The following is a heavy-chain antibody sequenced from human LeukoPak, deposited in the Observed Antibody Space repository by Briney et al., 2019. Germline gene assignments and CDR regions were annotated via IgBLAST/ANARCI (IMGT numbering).Heavy chain of an antibody. Sequence: PSETLSLTCTASGGSINTYYWSWIRQPPGKVLWWMVYIYYTDSTNYNPSLKSRVTISLDTSKNQSSLSLSSVIAADTAVYYGARQSDSWTRPIDLWGRGALVTVSS. V-gene: IGHV4-59*08. CDR2: IYYTDST. J-gene: IGHJ2*01. D-gene: IGHD3/OR15-3a*01. CDR3: ARQSDSWTRPIDL. CDR1: GGSINTYY.